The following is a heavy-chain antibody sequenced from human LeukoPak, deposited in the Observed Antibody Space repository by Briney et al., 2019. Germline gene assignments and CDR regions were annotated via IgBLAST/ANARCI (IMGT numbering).Heavy chain of an antibody. CDR1: GYTFTSYY. CDR3: AVFSVMAETGSYEWPLDY. Sequence: ASVKVSCKASGYTFTSYYMHWVRQAPGQGLEWMGIINPSGGSTSYAQKFQGRVTITADKSTSTAYMELSSLRSEDTAVYYCAVFSVMAETGSYEWPLDYWGQGTLVTVSS. V-gene: IGHV1-46*01. CDR2: INPSGGST. J-gene: IGHJ4*02. D-gene: IGHD3-10*01.